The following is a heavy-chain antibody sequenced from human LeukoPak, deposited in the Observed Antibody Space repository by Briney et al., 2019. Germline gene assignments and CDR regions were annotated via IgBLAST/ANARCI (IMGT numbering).Heavy chain of an antibody. D-gene: IGHD3-10*01. CDR3: TRDVSGEPFIYWYFDL. J-gene: IGHJ2*01. Sequence: GGSLRLSCTASGFTFGDYAMSWVRQAPGKGLEWVGFIRSKAYGGTTEYAASVKGRFTISRDDSESIAYLQMNSLKTEDTAVYYCTRDVSGEPFIYWYFDLWGRGTLVTVSS. CDR1: GFTFGDYA. CDR2: IRSKAYGGTT. V-gene: IGHV3-49*04.